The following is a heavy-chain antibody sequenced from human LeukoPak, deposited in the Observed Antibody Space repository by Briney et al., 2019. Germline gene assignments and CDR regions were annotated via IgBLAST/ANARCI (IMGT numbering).Heavy chain of an antibody. CDR1: GGSISSSSYY. J-gene: IGHJ6*03. Sequence: KPSETLSLTCTVSGGSISSSSYYWGWIRQPPGKGLEWIGSIYYSGSTYYNPSLKSRVTISVDTSKNQFSLKLGSVTAADTAVYYCARLSGYYGSGSYYRGLYYYYMDVWGKGTTVTVSS. V-gene: IGHV4-39*01. CDR2: IYYSGST. CDR3: ARLSGYYGSGSYYRGLYYYYMDV. D-gene: IGHD3-10*01.